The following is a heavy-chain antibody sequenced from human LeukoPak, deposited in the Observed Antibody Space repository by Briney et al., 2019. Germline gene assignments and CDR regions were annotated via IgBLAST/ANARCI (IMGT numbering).Heavy chain of an antibody. CDR2: ISYPGST. CDR3: AAGYTTFLYYFYY. Sequence: PSDTLSLTCTVSARSISKNSFYWVWSRRPPGKGRESIESISYPGSTFYTPSLRSRVTISVDTSKYQFSLRLSPVAAADTAVYYSAAGYTTFLYYFYYWGQGTLVTGSS. V-gene: IGHV4-39*01. CDR1: ARSISKNSFY. D-gene: IGHD2/OR15-2a*01. J-gene: IGHJ4*02.